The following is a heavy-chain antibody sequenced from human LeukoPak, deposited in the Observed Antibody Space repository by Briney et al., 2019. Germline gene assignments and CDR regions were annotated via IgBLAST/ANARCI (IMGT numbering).Heavy chain of an antibody. J-gene: IGHJ4*02. D-gene: IGHD7-27*01. V-gene: IGHV3-23*01. CDR1: GFTFSTYA. Sequence: PGGSLILSCAASGFTFSTYAMSWVRQAPGKGLEWVSTISVSGGNTYYADSVKGRFTISRDNSKNTLYLQMNSLRAEHTAVYYCAKTPANWGTNWGQGTLVTVSS. CDR2: ISVSGGNT. CDR3: AKTPANWGTN.